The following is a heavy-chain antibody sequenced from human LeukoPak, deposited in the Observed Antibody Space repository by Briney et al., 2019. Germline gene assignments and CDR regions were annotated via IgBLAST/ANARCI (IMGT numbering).Heavy chain of an antibody. Sequence: ASVKVSCKASGCTFSSYAISWVRQAPGQGLEWMGGIIPIFGTANYAQKFQGRVTITTDESTSTAYMELSSLRSEDTAVYYCARGPLGISSIAAGPDWYYYYYMDVWGKGTTVTVSS. CDR2: IIPIFGTA. CDR1: GCTFSSYA. V-gene: IGHV1-69*05. J-gene: IGHJ6*03. D-gene: IGHD6-6*01. CDR3: ARGPLGISSIAAGPDWYYYYYMDV.